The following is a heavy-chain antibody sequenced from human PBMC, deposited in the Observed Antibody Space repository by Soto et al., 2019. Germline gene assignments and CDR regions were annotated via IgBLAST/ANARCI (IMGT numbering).Heavy chain of an antibody. D-gene: IGHD2-2*01. CDR3: AKVRPLRDCTSTSCLGAFDI. V-gene: IGHV3-23*04. CDR1: AFTFRSYA. CDR2: LTASADNT. Sequence: EEPLVESGGGLVRPGGSLRLSCAASAFTFRSYAMSWVLQAPGKGLEWVSALTASADNTYYADSVKGRFTISRDNSKNTLYLRMNSLRAEDTAVYYCAKVRPLRDCTSTSCLGAFDIWGQGTMVTVS. J-gene: IGHJ3*02.